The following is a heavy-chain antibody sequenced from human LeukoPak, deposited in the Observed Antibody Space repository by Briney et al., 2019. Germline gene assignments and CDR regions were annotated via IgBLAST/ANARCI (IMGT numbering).Heavy chain of an antibody. CDR1: GGSISSSKY. Sequence: SETLSHTCAVSGGSISSSKYWSWVRQPPGMGLEWIGQISLWGSTSYNPSLNRRVSISIDKSRNQFSLTLNFVTAADTAFYYCARHGGYRFDFWGQGALVTVSS. J-gene: IGHJ4*02. D-gene: IGHD3-16*01. CDR3: ARHGGYRFDF. V-gene: IGHV4-4*02. CDR2: ISLWGST.